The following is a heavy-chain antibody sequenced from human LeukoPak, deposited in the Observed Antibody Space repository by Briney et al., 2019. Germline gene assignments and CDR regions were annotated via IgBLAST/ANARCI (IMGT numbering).Heavy chain of an antibody. CDR2: IYYSGTT. D-gene: IGHD5-18*01. Sequence: SETLSLTCTVSGASINNYYWSWIRQPPGKGLEYVGFIYYSGTTNYNPSLKSRVTISVDTSKNQFSLKLSSVTAADTAVYYCARLGGGYSYGYYLDYWGQGTLVTVSS. CDR3: ARLGGGYSYGYYLDY. V-gene: IGHV4-59*08. J-gene: IGHJ4*02. CDR1: GASINNYY.